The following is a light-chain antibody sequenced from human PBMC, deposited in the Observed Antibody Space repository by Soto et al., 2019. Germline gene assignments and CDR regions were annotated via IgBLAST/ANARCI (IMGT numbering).Light chain of an antibody. CDR3: QKYSSVPV. CDR2: AAS. V-gene: IGKV1-9*01. J-gene: IGKJ3*01. Sequence: DIHLTQSPSFLSASVGDRVTITCRASQGISSHLAWYQQKPGKAPNLLIYAASTLQSGVPSRFSGSGSGTDFTLTINSLQPEDVATYSCQKYSSVPVFGPGTKVEIK. CDR1: QGISSH.